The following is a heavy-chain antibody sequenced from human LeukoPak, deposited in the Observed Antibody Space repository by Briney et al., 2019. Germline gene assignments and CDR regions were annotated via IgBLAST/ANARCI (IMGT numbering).Heavy chain of an antibody. Sequence: GGSLTLSCAASGFIFSSYAMSWVRQAPGKGLEWVSAISGSGASTYYADSVKGRFTISRDNSKNTLYLQMNSLRAEDTAVYYCAKLAARVLLWFGESWGQGTLVTVSS. CDR1: GFIFSSYA. CDR3: AKLAARVLLWFGES. D-gene: IGHD3-10*01. V-gene: IGHV3-23*01. CDR2: ISGSGAST. J-gene: IGHJ4*02.